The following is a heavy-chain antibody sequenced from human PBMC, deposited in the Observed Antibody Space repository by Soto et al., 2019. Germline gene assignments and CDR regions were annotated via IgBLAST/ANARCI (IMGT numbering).Heavy chain of an antibody. CDR2: IYYSGGT. CDR3: ARVGYYDFWSGLYYGMDV. V-gene: IGHV4-59*01. CDR1: GGSISSYY. D-gene: IGHD3-3*01. J-gene: IGHJ6*02. Sequence: SETLSLTCTVSGGSISSYYWSWIRQPPGKGLEWVGYIYYSGGTNYNPSLKSRVTISVDTSKNQFSLKLSSVTAADTAVYYCARVGYYDFWSGLYYGMDVWGQGTTVTVSS.